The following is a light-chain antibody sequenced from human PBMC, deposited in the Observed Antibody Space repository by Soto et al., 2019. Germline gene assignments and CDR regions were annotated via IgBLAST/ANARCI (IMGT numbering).Light chain of an antibody. V-gene: IGKV1-5*01. CDR2: DAY. CDR1: QSIGMW. J-gene: IGKJ1*01. CDR3: QQYNSYSKT. Sequence: DIQMTQSPSTLSASVGDRVTITCRASQSIGMWLAWFQQKPGKAPKVLIHDAYSLESGVPSRFSGSGSGTEFTLTISSLQPEDSATYYCQQYNSYSKTVGQGTKVDSK.